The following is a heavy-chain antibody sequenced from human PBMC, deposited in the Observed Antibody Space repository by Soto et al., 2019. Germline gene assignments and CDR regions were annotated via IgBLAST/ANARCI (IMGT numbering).Heavy chain of an antibody. D-gene: IGHD1-20*01. CDR2: IYYSGST. CDR1: GGAFSSGDDF. J-gene: IGHJ6*02. CDR3: ARDRAKWKDYYYYGMDV. Sequence: QVQLQESGPGLVKPSQTLSLTCTVSGGAFSSGDDFWTWIRQPPGKGLEWIGYIYYSGSTYYNPSLKSRLTMSVDTSKTQFSLKQSSVTAADKAVYYCARDRAKWKDYYYYGMDVWGQGTTVTVSS. V-gene: IGHV4-30-4*01.